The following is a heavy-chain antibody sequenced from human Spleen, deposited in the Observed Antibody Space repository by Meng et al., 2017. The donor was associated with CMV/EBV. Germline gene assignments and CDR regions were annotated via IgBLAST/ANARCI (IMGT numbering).Heavy chain of an antibody. J-gene: IGHJ5*02. D-gene: IGHD3-10*01. V-gene: IGHV3-48*03. CDR2: ISSSGSTI. CDR1: GFTFSSYE. CDR3: ARDRGADNWFDP. Sequence: GGSLRLSCAASGFTFSSYEMNWVRQAPGKGLEWVSYISSSGSTIYYADSVKGRFTISRDNAKNTLYLQMHSLRAEDTAVYYCARDRGADNWFDPWGQGTLVTVSS.